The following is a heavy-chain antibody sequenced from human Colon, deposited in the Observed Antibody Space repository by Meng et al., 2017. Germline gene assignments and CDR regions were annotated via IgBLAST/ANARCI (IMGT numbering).Heavy chain of an antibody. J-gene: IGHJ4*02. Sequence: QVQLQESGPGLGRPSETLSLICTVSGGSVSMSDYQWRWSRQPPGKGLEWIGYAGTNYNPSLKSRVTISVDTSKRQFSLKLTSVTAADTAVYYCARDHWGSLDYWGQGILVTVSS. D-gene: IGHD7-27*01. CDR1: GGSVSMSDYQ. V-gene: IGHV4-61*08. CDR3: ARDHWGSLDY. CDR2: AGT.